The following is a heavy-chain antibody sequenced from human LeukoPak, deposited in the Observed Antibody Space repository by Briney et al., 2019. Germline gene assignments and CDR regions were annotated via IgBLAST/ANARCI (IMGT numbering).Heavy chain of an antibody. CDR2: ISIRSSYT. CDR3: ARDEVWGSFRYVDY. D-gene: IGHD3-16*02. CDR1: GFTFSDYY. Sequence: GGSLRLSCAASGFTFSDYYMTCIRQAPGKGLEWVSYISIRSSYTNYADSVKGRFTISRDNAKNSLYLQMNSLRAEDTAVYYCARDEVWGSFRYVDYWGQGTLVTVSS. V-gene: IGHV3-11*05. J-gene: IGHJ4*02.